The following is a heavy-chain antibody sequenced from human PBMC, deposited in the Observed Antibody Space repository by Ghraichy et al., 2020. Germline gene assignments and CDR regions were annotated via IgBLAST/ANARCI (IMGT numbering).Heavy chain of an antibody. CDR2: VSSHGVDK. CDR3: ARSGAYADYIVD. CDR1: GFIFKSCG. J-gene: IGHJ4*02. V-gene: IGHV3-21*01. Sequence: LSLTCAASGFIFKSCGMSWVRQAPGKGLEWVSSVSSHGVDKYYADSVRGRFTISRDNAKKSLYLQMGSLRAEDTAVYYCARSGAYADYIVDWGQGTLVTVSS. D-gene: IGHD4-17*01.